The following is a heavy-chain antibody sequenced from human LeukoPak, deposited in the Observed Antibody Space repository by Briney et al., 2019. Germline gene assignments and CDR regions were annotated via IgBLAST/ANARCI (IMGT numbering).Heavy chain of an antibody. V-gene: IGHV4-30-2*01. D-gene: IGHD5-24*01. Sequence: SQTLSLTCAVSGGSISSGGYSWSWIRQPPGKGLEWIGYIYHSESTYYNPSLKSRVTISVDRSKNQFSLKLSSVTAADTAVYYCARGVATIRWYFDLWGRGTLVTVSS. J-gene: IGHJ2*01. CDR1: GGSISSGGYS. CDR2: IYHSEST. CDR3: ARGVATIRWYFDL.